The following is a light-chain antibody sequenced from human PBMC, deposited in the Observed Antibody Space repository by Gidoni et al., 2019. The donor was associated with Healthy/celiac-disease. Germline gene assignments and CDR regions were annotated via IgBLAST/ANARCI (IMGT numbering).Light chain of an antibody. V-gene: IGLV1-44*01. J-gene: IGLJ2*01. CDR2: SNN. Sequence: QSVLTQPPPASGTPGPRVTISCSGSSSNIGSNTVNWYLQLPGTAPKLLIYSNNQRPTGVPDRFSGSKSGTSASLAISGLQSEDEADYYCAAWDDSLNGRVFGGGTKLTVL. CDR3: AAWDDSLNGRV. CDR1: SSNIGSNT.